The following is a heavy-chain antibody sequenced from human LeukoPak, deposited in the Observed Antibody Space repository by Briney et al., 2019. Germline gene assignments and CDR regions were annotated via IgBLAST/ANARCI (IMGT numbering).Heavy chain of an antibody. CDR1: GFTVSSNY. CDR2: IYSGGST. Sequence: PGGSLRLSCAASGFTVSSNYMSWVRQAPGKGLEWVSVIYSGGSTYYADSVKGRFTISRDNSKNTLYLQMNSLRAEDTAVYYCASCSSTSREYYYYHYGMDVWGKGTTVTVSS. D-gene: IGHD2-2*01. V-gene: IGHV3-53*01. J-gene: IGHJ6*04. CDR3: ASCSSTSREYYYYHYGMDV.